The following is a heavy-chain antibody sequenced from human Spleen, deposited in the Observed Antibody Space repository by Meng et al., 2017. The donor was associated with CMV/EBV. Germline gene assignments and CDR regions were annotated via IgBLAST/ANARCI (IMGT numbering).Heavy chain of an antibody. Sequence: SVKVSCKASGGTFSSYTISWVRQAPGQGLEWMGRIIPILGIANYAQKFQGRVTITADKSTSTAYMELSSLRSEDTAVYYCARSRSSGWFSMDVWGQGTTVTVSS. CDR1: GGTFSSYT. J-gene: IGHJ6*02. CDR3: ARSRSSGWFSMDV. CDR2: IIPILGIA. D-gene: IGHD6-19*01. V-gene: IGHV1-69*02.